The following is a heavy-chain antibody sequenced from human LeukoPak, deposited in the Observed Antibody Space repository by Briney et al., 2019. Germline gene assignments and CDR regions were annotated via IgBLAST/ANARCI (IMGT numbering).Heavy chain of an antibody. D-gene: IGHD2-2*03. V-gene: IGHV4-4*07. CDR3: VRERVDIVVVPAATPYYYYYYMDV. CDR1: GGSISSYY. Sequence: SETLSLTCTVSGGSISSYYWSWIRQPAGEGLEWIGRIYTSGSTNYNPSLKSRVTMSVDTSKNQFSLKLSSVTAADTAVYYCVRERVDIVVVPAATPYYYYYYMDVWGKGTTVTVSS. CDR2: IYTSGST. J-gene: IGHJ6*03.